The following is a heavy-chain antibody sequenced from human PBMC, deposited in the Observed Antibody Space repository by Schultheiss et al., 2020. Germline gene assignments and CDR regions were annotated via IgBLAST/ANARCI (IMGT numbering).Heavy chain of an antibody. D-gene: IGHD2-2*01. Sequence: SETLSLTCTVSGGSIGSHYWNWIRQPPGKGLEWIGYIYYSGSTNYNPSLKSRVTISVDTSKNQFSLKLSSVTAADTAVYYCARSRRYCSSTSCPGLGGMDVWGQGTTVTVSS. J-gene: IGHJ6*02. CDR2: IYYSGST. CDR3: ARSRRYCSSTSCPGLGGMDV. CDR1: GGSIGSHY. V-gene: IGHV4-59*08.